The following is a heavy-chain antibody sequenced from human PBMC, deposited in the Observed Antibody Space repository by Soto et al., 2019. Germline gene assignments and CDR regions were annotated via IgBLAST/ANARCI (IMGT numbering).Heavy chain of an antibody. D-gene: IGHD2-15*01. Sequence: SETLSLTCTVSGGSISSYYWSWIRQPAGKGLEWIGRIYTSGSTNYNPSLKSRVTMSVDTSKNQFSLKLSSVTAADTAVYYCARARIYCSGGSCYPRPYYFDYWGQGTLVTVSS. CDR3: ARARIYCSGGSCYPRPYYFDY. J-gene: IGHJ4*02. CDR2: IYTSGST. CDR1: GGSISSYY. V-gene: IGHV4-4*07.